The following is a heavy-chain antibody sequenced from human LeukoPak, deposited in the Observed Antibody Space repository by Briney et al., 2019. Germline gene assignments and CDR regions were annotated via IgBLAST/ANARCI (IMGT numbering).Heavy chain of an antibody. Sequence: SGPTLVHPTPPLTLTFTFSGFSLSTSGVGVGWIRQPPGKALEWLALIYWNDDKRYSPSLKSRLTITKDTSKNQVVLTMTNMDPVDTATYYCAHSGTVTTPHDAFDIWGQGSMVTVSS. V-gene: IGHV2-5*01. D-gene: IGHD4-17*01. CDR2: IYWNDDK. J-gene: IGHJ3*02. CDR1: GFSLSTSGVG. CDR3: AHSGTVTTPHDAFDI.